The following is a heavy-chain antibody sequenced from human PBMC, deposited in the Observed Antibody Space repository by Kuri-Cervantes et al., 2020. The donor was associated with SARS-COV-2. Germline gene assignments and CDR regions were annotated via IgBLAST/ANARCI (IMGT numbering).Heavy chain of an antibody. CDR2: IYNSGAT. J-gene: IGHJ4*02. Sequence: GGSLRLSCAASGFSLKRNYMNWVRQAPGKGLEWVSVIYNSGATYYADAVRGRLSISRDISRNIAYLQLNNVRVEDTAVYYCAKEDPLQPIAIPYWGQGTRVTVSS. D-gene: IGHD6-13*01. CDR3: AKEDPLQPIAIPY. CDR1: GFSLKRNY. V-gene: IGHV3-53*01.